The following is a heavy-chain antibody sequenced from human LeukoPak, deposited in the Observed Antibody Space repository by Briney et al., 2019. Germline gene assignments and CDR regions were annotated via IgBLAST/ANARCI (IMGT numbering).Heavy chain of an antibody. D-gene: IGHD4/OR15-4a*01. CDR2: IQYSGIT. CDR1: GGSFSSYF. V-gene: IGHV4-59*01. J-gene: IGHJ4*02. Sequence: PSETLSLTCSVSGGSFSSYFWSWLRQPPGKGLEYVGNIQYSGITNYNPSLESRVTISVDTPQNQFSLRLSSVTAADTAVYYCARGRGWGYGVDCWGQGTLVTVSS. CDR3: ARGRGWGYGVDC.